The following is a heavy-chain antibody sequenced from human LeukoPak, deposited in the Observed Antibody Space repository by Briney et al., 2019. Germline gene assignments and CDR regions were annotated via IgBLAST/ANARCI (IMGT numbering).Heavy chain of an antibody. J-gene: IGHJ6*03. CDR3: ARVPVLLRYYYYYMDV. D-gene: IGHD3-10*01. CDR2: ISSSSSYI. Sequence: GGSLRLSCAASGFKFSSYSMKWVRQAPGKGLEWVSFISSSSSYIYYADSVKGRFTISRDNAKNSLYLQMNSLRAEDTAVYYCARVPVLLRYYYYYMDVWGKGTTVTVSS. CDR1: GFKFSSYS. V-gene: IGHV3-21*01.